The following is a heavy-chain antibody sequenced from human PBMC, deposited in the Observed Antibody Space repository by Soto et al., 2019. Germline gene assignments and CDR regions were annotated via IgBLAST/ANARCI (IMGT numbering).Heavy chain of an antibody. Sequence: QVQLVQSGAEVKKPGSSVKVSCKASGGTFSSYAISWVRQAPGQGLEWMGGIIPIFGTANYAQKFQGRVTITADESTSAAYMELSSLRSEDTAVYYCATSLSYSSGWYNGMDVWGQGTTVTVSS. D-gene: IGHD6-19*01. J-gene: IGHJ6*02. V-gene: IGHV1-69*12. CDR1: GGTFSSYA. CDR2: IIPIFGTA. CDR3: ATSLSYSSGWYNGMDV.